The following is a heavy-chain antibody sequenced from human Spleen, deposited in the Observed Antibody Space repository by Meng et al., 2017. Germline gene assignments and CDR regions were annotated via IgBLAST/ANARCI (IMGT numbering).Heavy chain of an antibody. CDR2: IGHSGFT. V-gene: IGHV4-39*02. Sequence: QPQLQESGPGLVKPSEALSLTCGVSGDYIGTGAYYWGWIRQAPGKGLEWIGSIGHSGFTYYTPSVRSRVTVSVDKSKNHFSLKLSSVTAADTAVYYCARESPPTVVTPMGQWGQGILVTVSS. CDR3: ARESPPTVVTPMGQ. CDR1: GDYIGTGAYY. J-gene: IGHJ4*02. D-gene: IGHD4-23*01.